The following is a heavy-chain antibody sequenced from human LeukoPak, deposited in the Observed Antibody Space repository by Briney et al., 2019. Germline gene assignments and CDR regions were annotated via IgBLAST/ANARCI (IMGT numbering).Heavy chain of an antibody. Sequence: GGSLRLSCAASGFTFSSYEMNWVRQAPGKGLEWVSYISSSGSTIYYAHSVKGRFTISRDNAKNSLYLQMNSLRAEDTAVYYCARDLVLKWFGELPPGYYYYGMDVWGQGTTVTVSS. CDR3: ARDLVLKWFGELPPGYYYYGMDV. J-gene: IGHJ6*02. CDR1: GFTFSSYE. V-gene: IGHV3-48*03. D-gene: IGHD3-10*01. CDR2: ISSSGSTI.